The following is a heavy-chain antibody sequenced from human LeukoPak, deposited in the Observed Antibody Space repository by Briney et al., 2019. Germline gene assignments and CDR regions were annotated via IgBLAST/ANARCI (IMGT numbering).Heavy chain of an antibody. CDR2: IIPIFGTA. CDR1: GGTFSSYA. J-gene: IGHJ6*03. V-gene: IGHV1-69*05. CDR3: ARGPYCSSTSCYFDYYYMDV. D-gene: IGHD2-2*01. Sequence: GASVKVSCKASGGTFSSYAISWVRQAPGQGLEWMGGIIPIFGTANYAQKSQGRVTITTDESTSTAYMELSSLRSEDTAVYYCARGPYCSSTSCYFDYYYMDVWGKGTTVTVSS.